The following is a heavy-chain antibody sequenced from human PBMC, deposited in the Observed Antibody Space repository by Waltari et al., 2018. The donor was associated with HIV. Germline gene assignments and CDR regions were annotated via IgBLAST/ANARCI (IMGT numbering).Heavy chain of an antibody. V-gene: IGHV3-7*01. J-gene: IGHJ4*02. CDR3: ARAHSSGWSYYFDY. D-gene: IGHD6-19*01. Sequence: EVQLVESGGGLVQPGGSLRLSCAASGFTFSSYWMSWVRQAPGKGLEWVANIKQEGSEKYYVDSVKGRFNISRDNAKNSLYLQMNSLRAEDTAVYYCARAHSSGWSYYFDYWGQGTLVTVSS. CDR2: IKQEGSEK. CDR1: GFTFSSYW.